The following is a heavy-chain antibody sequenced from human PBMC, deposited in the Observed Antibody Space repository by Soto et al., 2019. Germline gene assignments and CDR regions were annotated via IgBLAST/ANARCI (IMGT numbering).Heavy chain of an antibody. CDR1: GFTFSSYR. CDR3: XRDLGHTYSCSSNIFDY. J-gene: IGHJ4*02. V-gene: IGHV3-48*02. Sequence: GESLKISCAASGFTFSSYRMNWVRQAPGKGLEWVSYISSSSSTIYYADSVKGRFTISRDNAKNSLYLQMNSLRDEDTAVYYCXRDLGHTYSCSSNIFDYWGQGTLVTVSS. D-gene: IGHD6-6*01. CDR2: ISSSSSTI.